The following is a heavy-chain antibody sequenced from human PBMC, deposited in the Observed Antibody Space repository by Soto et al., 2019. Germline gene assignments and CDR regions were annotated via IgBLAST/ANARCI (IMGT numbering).Heavy chain of an antibody. CDR2: IYYSVST. V-gene: IGHV4-61*01. CDR1: GGSVSSGSYY. CDR3: ARTYYYDSSGYSLDV. J-gene: IGHJ6*02. Sequence: SETLSLTCTVSGGSVSSGSYYWSWIRQPPGKGLEWIGYIYYSVSTNYNPSLKSRVTISVDTSKNQFSLKLSSVTAEDTAVYYCARTYYYDSSGYSLDVWGQGTTVTVSS. D-gene: IGHD3-22*01.